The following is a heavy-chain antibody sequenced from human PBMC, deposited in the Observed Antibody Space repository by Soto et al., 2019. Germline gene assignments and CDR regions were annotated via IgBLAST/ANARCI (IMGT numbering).Heavy chain of an antibody. CDR3: AGVTRP. V-gene: IGHV4-30-2*01. J-gene: IGHJ5*02. CDR1: GVSISSGGYS. Sequence: QLQLQESGSGLGKPSQTLSLTCAVAGVSISSGGYSWGWIRQPPGKGLEWIGYIYHTGSTYYNPSLKSRVTISVDRSKNKFSLKLSSVTAPDTAVYYCAGVTRPWGQGTMVTVSS. CDR2: IYHTGST.